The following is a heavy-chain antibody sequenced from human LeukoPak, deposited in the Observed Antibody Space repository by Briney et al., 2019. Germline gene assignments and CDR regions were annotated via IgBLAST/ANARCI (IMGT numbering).Heavy chain of an antibody. CDR2: ISWDGGST. CDR3: ASWTEMGY. Sequence: GGSLRLSCAASGFTFSSYGMHWVRQAPGKGLEWVSLISWDGGSTYYADSVKGRFTISRDNSKNSLYLQMNSLRTEDTALYYCASWTEMGYWGQGTLVTVSS. V-gene: IGHV3-43*01. D-gene: IGHD5-24*01. CDR1: GFTFSSYG. J-gene: IGHJ4*02.